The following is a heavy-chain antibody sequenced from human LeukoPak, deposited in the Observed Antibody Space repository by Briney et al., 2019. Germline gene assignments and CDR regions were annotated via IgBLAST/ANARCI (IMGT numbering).Heavy chain of an antibody. V-gene: IGHV3-7*01. CDR2: IKGDGSEK. J-gene: IGHJ5*02. Sequence: QSGGSLRLSCAASGFTISNYWMTWVRQAPGKGLEWVSNIKGDGSEKNYVDSVKGRFTISRDNAKNSLYLQMNSLRVEDTALYYCARQAGVSWGQGTLVTVSS. CDR3: ARQAGVS. D-gene: IGHD6-19*01. CDR1: GFTISNYW.